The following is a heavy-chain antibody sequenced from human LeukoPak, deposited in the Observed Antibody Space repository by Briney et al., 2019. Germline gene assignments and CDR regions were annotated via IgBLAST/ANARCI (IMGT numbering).Heavy chain of an antibody. J-gene: IGHJ6*02. Sequence: ASVKVSCKASGYTFTSYDINWVRQATGQGLEWMGWMNPNSGNTGYAQKFQGRVTMTRNTSISTAYMELSSLRSEDTAVYYCARSPYYYESRRTYYYYYGMDVWGQGTTVTVSS. CDR3: ARSPYYYESRRTYYYYYGMDV. D-gene: IGHD3-22*01. V-gene: IGHV1-8*02. CDR1: GYTFTSYD. CDR2: MNPNSGNT.